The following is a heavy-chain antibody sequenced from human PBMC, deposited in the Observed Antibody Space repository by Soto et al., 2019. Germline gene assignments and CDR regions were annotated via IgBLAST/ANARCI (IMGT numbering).Heavy chain of an antibody. CDR3: ARLGRDGNADYYYGMDV. Sequence: SETLSLTCTVSGGSISSSSYYWGWIRQPPGKGLEWIGSIYYSGSTYYNPSLKSRVTISVDTSKNQFSLKLSSVTAADTAVYYCARLGRDGNADYYYGMDVWGQGTTVTVSS. J-gene: IGHJ6*02. CDR1: GGSISSSSYY. CDR2: IYYSGST. D-gene: IGHD4-17*01. V-gene: IGHV4-39*01.